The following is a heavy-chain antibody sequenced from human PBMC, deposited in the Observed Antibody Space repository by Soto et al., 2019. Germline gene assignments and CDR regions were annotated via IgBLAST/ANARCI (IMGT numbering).Heavy chain of an antibody. Sequence: LRLSCATSGFIFSDYYMHWIRQAPGKGLEWISYISGNGRIIQYADSAKGRFTISRDNAQNSLYLQMNSLRAEDTALYYCARHDPDYYGSGTYYYPFGYWGQGTLVTVSS. CDR3: ARHDPDYYGSGTYYYPFGY. J-gene: IGHJ4*02. V-gene: IGHV3-11*01. CDR2: ISGNGRII. D-gene: IGHD3-10*01. CDR1: GFIFSDYY.